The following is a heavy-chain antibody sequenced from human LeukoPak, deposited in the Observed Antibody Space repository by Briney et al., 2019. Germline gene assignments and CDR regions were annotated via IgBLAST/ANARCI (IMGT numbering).Heavy chain of an antibody. Sequence: PSETLSLTCSVSGGSISSYYWSWIRQPPGKGLEWIGYIYYSGSTNYNPSLKSRVTISVDTSKNQFSLKLSSVTAADTAVYYCARLRFTDYYCYGMDVWGQGTTVTVSS. CDR2: IYYSGST. D-gene: IGHD3-10*01. J-gene: IGHJ6*02. CDR3: ARLRFTDYYCYGMDV. V-gene: IGHV4-59*08. CDR1: GGSISSYY.